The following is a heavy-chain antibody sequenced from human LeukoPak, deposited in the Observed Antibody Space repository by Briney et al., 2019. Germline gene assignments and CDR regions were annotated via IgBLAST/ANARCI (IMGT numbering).Heavy chain of an antibody. Sequence: GGSLRLSCAASGFTFRAYWMTWVRQAPGKGLVWVSRINGDGTSTSYADSVKGRFIISRDNAKNTLYLQMNSLRDDDTAVYYCARDRGYRDGWYWYFDLWGRGTLVTVSS. CDR3: ARDRGYRDGWYWYFDL. J-gene: IGHJ2*01. CDR2: INGDGTST. CDR1: GFTFRAYW. V-gene: IGHV3-74*01. D-gene: IGHD5-12*01.